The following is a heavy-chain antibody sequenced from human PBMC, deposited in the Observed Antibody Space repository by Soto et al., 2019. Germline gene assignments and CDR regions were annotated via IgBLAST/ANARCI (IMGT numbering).Heavy chain of an antibody. D-gene: IGHD3-10*01. CDR1: GIPVSSNY. V-gene: IGHV3-53*04. CDR2: LHSGGDT. CDR3: ARDGPYYYASRMDV. J-gene: IGHJ6*02. Sequence: EVQLVESGGGLVQPGGSLRLSCVASGIPVSSNYMTWVRQAPGKGLEWVSVLHSGGDTYYANSVKGRFTISRHDSTNTLYLQMNSLTPEVTAVYYCARDGPYYYASRMDVWGQGTTVTVSS.